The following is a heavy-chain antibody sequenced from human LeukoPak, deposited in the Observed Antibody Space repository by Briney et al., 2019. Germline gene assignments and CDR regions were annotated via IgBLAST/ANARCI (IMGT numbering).Heavy chain of an antibody. Sequence: GGSLRLSCAASGFTFSDAWMXXXRQAPGKGLXXVGRIKSKTDGGTTDYAAPVKGRFTMSRDDSKNTLYLQMNSLKTEDTAVYYCSTDRHGDSRWGQGTLVTVSS. D-gene: IGHD4-17*01. CDR2: IKSKTDGGTT. V-gene: IGHV3-15*01. CDR1: GFTFSDAW. CDR3: STDRHGDSR. J-gene: IGHJ4*02.